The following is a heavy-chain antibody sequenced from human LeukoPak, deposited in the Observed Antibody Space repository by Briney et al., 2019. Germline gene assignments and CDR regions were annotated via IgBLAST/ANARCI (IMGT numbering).Heavy chain of an antibody. CDR2: ISGSGRGGAT. J-gene: IGHJ4*02. D-gene: IGHD2-15*01. CDR1: GFTFSSYA. V-gene: IGHV3-23*01. Sequence: GGSLRLSCAASGFTFSSYAMSWVRQAPGKGLEWVSNISGSGRGGATYYADSVKGRFTISRDNSKNTLYLQMNSLRAEDTAVYYCAKSGLNRFDYWGQGTLVTVSS. CDR3: AKSGLNRFDY.